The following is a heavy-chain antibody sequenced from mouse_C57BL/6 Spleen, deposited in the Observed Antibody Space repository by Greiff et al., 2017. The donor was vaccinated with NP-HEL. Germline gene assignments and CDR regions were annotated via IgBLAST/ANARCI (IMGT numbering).Heavy chain of an antibody. Sequence: VQLQQSGAELVRPGTSVKVSCKASGYAFTNYLIEWVKQRPGQGLEWIGVINPGSGGTNYNEKFKGKATLTADKSSSTAYMQLSSLTSEDSAVYFCARKGDYEDYAMDYWGQGTSVTVSS. CDR3: ARKGDYEDYAMDY. CDR2: INPGSGGT. CDR1: GYAFTNYL. D-gene: IGHD2-4*01. J-gene: IGHJ4*01. V-gene: IGHV1-54*01.